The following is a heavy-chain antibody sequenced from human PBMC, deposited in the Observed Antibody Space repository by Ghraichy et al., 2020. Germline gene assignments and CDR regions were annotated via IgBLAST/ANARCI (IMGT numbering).Heavy chain of an antibody. CDR3: ARWREPELQNLNYYYGMDV. J-gene: IGHJ6*02. CDR2: IYYSGST. CDR1: GGSISSYY. D-gene: IGHD1-7*01. V-gene: IGHV4-59*01. Sequence: SETLSLTCTVSGGSISSYYWSWIRQPPGKGLEWIGYIYYSGSTNYNPSLKSRVTISVDTSKNQFSLKLSSVTAADTAVYYCARWREPELQNLNYYYGMDVWGQGTTVTVSS.